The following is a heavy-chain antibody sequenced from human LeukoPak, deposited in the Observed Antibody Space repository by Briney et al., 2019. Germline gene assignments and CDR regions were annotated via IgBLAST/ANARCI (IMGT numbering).Heavy chain of an antibody. CDR3: ASSAYAFGGVIARPYFDY. Sequence: ASVKVSCKASGGTFSSYAISWVRQAPGQGLEWMGGIIPIFGTANYAQKFQGRVTITADKSTSTAYMELSSLRSEDTAVYYYASSAYAFGGVIARPYFDYWGQGTLVTVSS. CDR2: IIPIFGTA. V-gene: IGHV1-69*06. CDR1: GGTFSSYA. J-gene: IGHJ4*02. D-gene: IGHD3-16*02.